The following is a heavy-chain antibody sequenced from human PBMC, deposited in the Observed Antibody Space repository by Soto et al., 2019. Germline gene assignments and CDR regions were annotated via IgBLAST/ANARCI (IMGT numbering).Heavy chain of an antibody. CDR2: ISGSGGST. CDR1: GFTFSSYA. Sequence: PGGSLILSCAASGFTFSSYAMSWVRQAPGKGLEWVSAISGSGGSTYYADSVKGRFTISRDNSKNTLYLQMNSLRAEDTAVYYCAKDRSSGWYGPGSFDYWGQGTLVTVSS. V-gene: IGHV3-23*01. D-gene: IGHD6-19*01. CDR3: AKDRSSGWYGPGSFDY. J-gene: IGHJ4*02.